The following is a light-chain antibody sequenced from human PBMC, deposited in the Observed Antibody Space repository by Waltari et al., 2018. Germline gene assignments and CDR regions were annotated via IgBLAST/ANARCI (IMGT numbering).Light chain of an antibody. V-gene: IGLV2-11*01. J-gene: IGLJ1*01. CDR1: SSDVGGYNY. CDR3: CSYAGSYTFPYV. CDR2: GVS. Sequence: QSALTQPRSVSGSPGQAVTISCTGTSSDVGGYNYVSWYQQHPGKAPKLMIYGVSKRPSGVPDRFSGSKSGNTASLTISGLQAEDEADYYCCSYAGSYTFPYVFGTGTKVTVL.